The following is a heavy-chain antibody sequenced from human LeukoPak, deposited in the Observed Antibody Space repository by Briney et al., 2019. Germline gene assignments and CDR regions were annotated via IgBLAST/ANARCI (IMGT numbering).Heavy chain of an antibody. V-gene: IGHV4-61*02. Sequence: SQTLSLTCTVSGGSISSGGYYWSWIRQPAGKGLEWIGRIYTSGSTNYNPSLKSRVTISVDTSKNQFSLKLSSVTAADTAVYYCAREPYYGLFDYWGQGTLVTVSS. CDR2: IYTSGST. CDR1: GGSISSGGYY. J-gene: IGHJ4*02. D-gene: IGHD4-17*01. CDR3: AREPYYGLFDY.